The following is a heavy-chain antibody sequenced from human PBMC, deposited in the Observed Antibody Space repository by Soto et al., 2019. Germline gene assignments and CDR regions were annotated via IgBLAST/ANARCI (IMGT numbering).Heavy chain of an antibody. CDR3: ARNAPWTDAFDV. D-gene: IGHD5-12*01. V-gene: IGHV3-7*02. J-gene: IGHJ3*01. Sequence: HPGGSLRLSGAASGFTFSSHWMSWVRQAPGKGLEWVADIKPDGSEKWYVDSVKGRFTISRDNAKNSLYLQMNSLRVEDTAVYYCARNAPWTDAFDVWGQGPMVTVS. CDR1: GFTFSSHW. CDR2: IKPDGSEK.